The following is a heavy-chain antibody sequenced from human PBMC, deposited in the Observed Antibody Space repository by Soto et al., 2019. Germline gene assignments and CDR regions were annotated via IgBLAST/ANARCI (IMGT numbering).Heavy chain of an antibody. CDR2: VRSKADGGTT. D-gene: IGHD1-26*01. Sequence: EVPLMESGGGLVQPGGSLRLSCAASTFIFSNAYINWVRQAPGKGPEWVGRVRSKADGGTTDYAAPVIGRFTISRDNSKNTLYLQMDSLKTEDTAVYYCATTYTGSYSSYFDSWGQGTLVTVSS. J-gene: IGHJ4*02. CDR3: ATTYTGSYSSYFDS. V-gene: IGHV3-15*07. CDR1: TFIFSNAY.